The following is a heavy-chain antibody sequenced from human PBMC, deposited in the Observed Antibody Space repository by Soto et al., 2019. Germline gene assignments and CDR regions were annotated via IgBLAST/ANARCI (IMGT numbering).Heavy chain of an antibody. V-gene: IGHV1-69*08. Sequence: QVQLVQSGAEVKKPGSSVKVSCKASVGTFSSYTISWVRQAPGQGLEWMGRIIPILGIANYAQKFQGRVTITADKATSTAYTELSSLRSEDTAVYYCARDRLATKKMGIYYGIDVWGQGTTVTVSS. CDR3: ARDRLATKKMGIYYGIDV. D-gene: IGHD5-12*01. CDR1: VGTFSSYT. CDR2: IIPILGIA. J-gene: IGHJ6*02.